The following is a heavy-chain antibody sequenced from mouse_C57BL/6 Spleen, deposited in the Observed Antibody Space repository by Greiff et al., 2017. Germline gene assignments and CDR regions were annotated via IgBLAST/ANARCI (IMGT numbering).Heavy chain of an antibody. D-gene: IGHD2-4*01. CDR3: ARDDYDPFAY. CDR2: IYPGDGDT. Sequence: VQLQQSGPELVQPGASVKISCKASGYAFSSSWMNWVKQRPGKGLEWIGRIYPGDGDTNYNGEFKGKATLTADKSSSTAYRQLSGLTSEDSAVYCCARDDYDPFAYWGQGTLVTVSA. J-gene: IGHJ3*01. V-gene: IGHV1-82*01. CDR1: GYAFSSSW.